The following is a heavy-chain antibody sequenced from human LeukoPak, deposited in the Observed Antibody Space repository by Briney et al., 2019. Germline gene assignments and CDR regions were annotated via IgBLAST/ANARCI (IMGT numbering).Heavy chain of an antibody. CDR3: ARGTGEIDY. CDR2: ISGSGSNI. Sequence: GGSLRLSCADSGFTFSAYYMSWIRQAPGKGLEWVSHISGSGSNIYYPDSVKGRFTISRDNAKNSLYLQMNSLRADDMAVYYCARGTGEIDYWGQGTLVTVSS. D-gene: IGHD7-27*01. CDR1: GFTFSAYY. V-gene: IGHV3-11*04. J-gene: IGHJ4*02.